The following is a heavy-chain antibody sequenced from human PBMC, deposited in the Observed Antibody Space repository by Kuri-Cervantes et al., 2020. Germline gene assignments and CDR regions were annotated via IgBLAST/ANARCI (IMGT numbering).Heavy chain of an antibody. Sequence: GSLRPSCAVYGGSFSGYYWSWIRQPPGKGLEWIGEINHSGSTNYNPSLKSRVTISVDTSKNQFSLKLSSVTAADTAVYYCARGVKERAFDIWGQGTMVTVSS. CDR1: GGSFSGYY. V-gene: IGHV4-34*01. D-gene: IGHD1-1*01. CDR2: INHSGST. CDR3: ARGVKERAFDI. J-gene: IGHJ3*02.